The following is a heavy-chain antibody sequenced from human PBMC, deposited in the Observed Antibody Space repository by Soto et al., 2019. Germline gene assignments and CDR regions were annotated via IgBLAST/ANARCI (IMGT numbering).Heavy chain of an antibody. CDR3: TKRRNVLRFLEWSSGMEV. V-gene: IGHV3-30*18. CDR2: ISHDGSNK. J-gene: IGHJ6*02. D-gene: IGHD3-3*01. CDR1: GFTFSSYG. Sequence: GGSLRLSCAASGFTFSSYGMHWVRQAPGKGLEWVAFISHDGSNKYYGDSMKGRIAMSRDNSKSTLYLQMSSLRADDTAVYYCTKRRNVLRFLEWSSGMEVWGQGTMVTVSS.